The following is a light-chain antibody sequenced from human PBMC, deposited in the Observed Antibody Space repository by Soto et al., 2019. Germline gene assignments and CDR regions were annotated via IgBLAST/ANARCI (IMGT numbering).Light chain of an antibody. Sequence: EIVLTQSPATLSLSPGERATLSCRASQSVSSYLAWYQQKPGQAPRLLIYDASNRATGIPARFSGSGSGTDFTLTISSLEPEDFAVYYCQQRSNGERTFGPGTKVDIK. V-gene: IGKV3-11*01. J-gene: IGKJ3*01. CDR1: QSVSSY. CDR2: DAS. CDR3: QQRSNGERT.